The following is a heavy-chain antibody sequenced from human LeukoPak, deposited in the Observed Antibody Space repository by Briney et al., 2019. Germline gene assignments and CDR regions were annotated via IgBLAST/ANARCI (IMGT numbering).Heavy chain of an antibody. CDR1: GGSINDNSYF. CDR2: IYYSGST. Sequence: SETLSLTCTVSGGSINDNSYFWAWIRQPPGKGLEWIGSIYYSGSTYYNPPLKSRVTISLETSKNQFSLRLSSVTAADTAVYYCARQYYYDSSGYFDYWGQGTLVTVSS. D-gene: IGHD3-22*01. J-gene: IGHJ4*02. V-gene: IGHV4-39*01. CDR3: ARQYYYDSSGYFDY.